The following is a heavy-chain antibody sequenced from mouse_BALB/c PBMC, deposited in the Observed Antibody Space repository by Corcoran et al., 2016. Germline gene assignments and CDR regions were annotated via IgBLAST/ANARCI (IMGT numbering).Heavy chain of an antibody. CDR1: GFNIKETY. D-gene: IGHD2-1*01. V-gene: IGHV14-3*02. CDR3: GRGNYRAMDY. J-gene: IGHJ4*01. CDR2: IDPANGNT. Sequence: EVQLQQSGAELVKPGASVKLSCTASGFNIKETYMHWVKQRPEQGLEWIGRIDPANGNTKYDPKFQGKATITADTSSNTAYLQLSSLTSEDTAVYYCGRGNYRAMDYWGQGTSVTVSS.